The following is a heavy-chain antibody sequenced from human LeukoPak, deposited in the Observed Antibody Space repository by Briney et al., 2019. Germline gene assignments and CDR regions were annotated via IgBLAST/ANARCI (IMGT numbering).Heavy chain of an antibody. CDR2: IYYSGST. CDR1: GGSISSSSYY. Sequence: SETLSLTCTVSGGSISSSSYYWGWIRQPPGKGLEWIGSIYYSGSTYYNPSLKSRVTISVDTSKNQFSLKLSSVTAADTAVYYCARERWGYLYFDYWGQGTLVTVSS. D-gene: IGHD5-24*01. V-gene: IGHV4-39*02. J-gene: IGHJ4*02. CDR3: ARERWGYLYFDY.